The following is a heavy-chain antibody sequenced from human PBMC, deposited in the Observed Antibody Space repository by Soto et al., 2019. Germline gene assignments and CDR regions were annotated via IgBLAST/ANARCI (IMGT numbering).Heavy chain of an antibody. CDR1: GYTFTSYD. Sequence: QVQLVQSGAEVKKPGSSVKVSCKASGYTFTSYDINWVRQATGQGLEGMGWMTPNSANTGYAQKFQGRVTLTRNTSLSTASMELSSMRSEATAEYYRAREGVRGMDVWGQWTTVTVSS. J-gene: IGHJ6*02. CDR3: AREGVRGMDV. CDR2: MTPNSANT. D-gene: IGHD3-16*01. V-gene: IGHV1-8*01.